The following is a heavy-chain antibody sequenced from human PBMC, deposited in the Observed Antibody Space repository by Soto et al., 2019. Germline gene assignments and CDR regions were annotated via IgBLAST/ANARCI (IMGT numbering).Heavy chain of an antibody. V-gene: IGHV1-69*17. CDR3: ARESLGAKGADH. CDR1: GDTFNSYL. D-gene: IGHD7-27*01. CDR2: IIPIIRVT. J-gene: IGHJ4*02. Sequence: QVQLVQSGAEVKRPGSSVKVSCESSGDTFNSYLISWVRQAPGQGLEWMGGIIPIIRVTHYAQRFQGRVTISALSSTGTAYMELPNLAFEDTALYYCARESLGAKGADHWGQGTLVTVSS.